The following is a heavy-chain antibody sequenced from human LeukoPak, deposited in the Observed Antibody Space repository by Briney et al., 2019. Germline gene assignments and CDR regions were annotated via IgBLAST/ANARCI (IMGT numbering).Heavy chain of an antibody. D-gene: IGHD4-17*01. Sequence: PGRSVRLSYAASGFNFSSYGMHWVRQAPGKGLEWVSGINWYGGRTGYADSVKGRFTISRDNANNSLYLQMNSLRAEDTALYYCARDYDYGDYPGYWGQGTLVTVSS. CDR1: GFNFSSYG. CDR2: INWYGGRT. V-gene: IGHV3-20*03. CDR3: ARDYDYGDYPGY. J-gene: IGHJ4*02.